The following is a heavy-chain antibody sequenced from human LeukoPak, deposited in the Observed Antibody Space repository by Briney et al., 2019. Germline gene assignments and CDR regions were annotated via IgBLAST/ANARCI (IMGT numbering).Heavy chain of an antibody. J-gene: IGHJ4*02. CDR3: ARVDITMVRGVIITPSLDY. D-gene: IGHD3-10*01. V-gene: IGHV1-18*01. CDR2: ISAYNGNT. Sequence: ASVKVSCKASGYTFTSYGISWVRQSPGQGLEWMGRISAYNGNTNYAQKLQGRVTMTTDTSTSTAYMELRSLRSDDTAVYYCARVDITMVRGVIITPSLDYWGQGTLVTVSS. CDR1: GYTFTSYG.